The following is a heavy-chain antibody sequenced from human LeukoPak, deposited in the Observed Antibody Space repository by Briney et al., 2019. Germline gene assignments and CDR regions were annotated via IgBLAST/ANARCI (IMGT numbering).Heavy chain of an antibody. V-gene: IGHV4-34*01. CDR1: GGSFSGYY. CDR2: INHSGST. J-gene: IGHJ4*02. CDR3: ARRRIVVVVAATPRYYFDY. Sequence: KPSETLSLTCAAYGGSFSGYYWSWIRQPPGKGLEWIGEINHSGSTNYNPSLKSRVTISVDTSKNQFSLKLSSVTAADTAVYYCARRRIVVVVAATPRYYFDYWGQGTLVTVSS. D-gene: IGHD2-15*01.